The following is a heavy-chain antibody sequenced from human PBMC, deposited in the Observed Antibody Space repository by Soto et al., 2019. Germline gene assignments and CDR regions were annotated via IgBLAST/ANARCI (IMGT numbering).Heavy chain of an antibody. D-gene: IGHD3-10*01. CDR1: GFDFSDFS. J-gene: IGHJ6*02. CDR3: AREERQNWLGGRFGMDV. Sequence: DVQLVESGGGLVKPGGSLRLSCVVSGFDFSDFSINWVRQDPGKGLEWVSSISPRSDYIYYADSLKGRFTVSRDNAKKPLCLQMNSLRADDTAVYYCAREERQNWLGGRFGMDVMGQGATVSV. CDR2: ISPRSDYI. V-gene: IGHV3-21*01.